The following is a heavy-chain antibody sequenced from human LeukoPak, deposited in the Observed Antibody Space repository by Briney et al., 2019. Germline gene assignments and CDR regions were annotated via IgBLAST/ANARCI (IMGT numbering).Heavy chain of an antibody. J-gene: IGHJ3*02. CDR1: GYTFTSYA. Sequence: GGSVKVSCKASGYTFTSYAMNWVRQAPGQGLEWMGWIKTNTGNPKYAQGVKGRFVFSWDTSVSTAYLQISSLKAEDTAVYYCARDIRPTYYYGSGSCRDAFDMWGQGTMVTLS. V-gene: IGHV7-4-1*02. D-gene: IGHD3-10*01. CDR2: IKTNTGNP. CDR3: ARDIRPTYYYGSGSCRDAFDM.